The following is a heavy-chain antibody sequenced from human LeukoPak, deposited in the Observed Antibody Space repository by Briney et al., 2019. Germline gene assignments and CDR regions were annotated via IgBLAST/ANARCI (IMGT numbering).Heavy chain of an antibody. D-gene: IGHD6-19*01. CDR3: ARTGYSSGWGDWFDP. CDR2: IYYSGST. Sequence: SETLSLTCTVSGGSISSYYWSWIRQPPGKGLEWIGYIYYSGSTNYNPSLKSRVTISVDTSKNQFSLKLSSVTAADTAVYYCARTGYSSGWGDWFDPWGQGTLVTVSS. CDR1: GGSISSYY. V-gene: IGHV4-59*12. J-gene: IGHJ5*02.